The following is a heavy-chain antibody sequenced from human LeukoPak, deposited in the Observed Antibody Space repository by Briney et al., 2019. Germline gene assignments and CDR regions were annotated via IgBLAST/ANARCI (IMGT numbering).Heavy chain of an antibody. J-gene: IGHJ3*02. CDR2: IYASGNT. D-gene: IGHD4-23*01. Sequence: KASETLSLTCTVSGGSMTSYYWSWVRQPAGKGLEWIGRIYASGNTNYNPSLKSRVAMSVDTSKNQFSLKLRSVTAADTVVYYCASYGVKSGNAFDIWGQGTLVTVSS. CDR3: ASYGVKSGNAFDI. CDR1: GGSMTSYY. V-gene: IGHV4-4*07.